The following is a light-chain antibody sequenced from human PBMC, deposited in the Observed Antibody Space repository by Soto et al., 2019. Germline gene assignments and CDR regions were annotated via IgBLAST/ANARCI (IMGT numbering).Light chain of an antibody. CDR1: RSLFFDSNNRNY. J-gene: IGKJ3*01. V-gene: IGKV4-1*01. Sequence: DIVMTQSPDSLGVSLGERATINCKSSRSLFFDSNNRNYLAWYQHKPGQPPKLLIYWASTREFGVPDRFSGSGSGTNFTLTISSPQAEDVALYYCHQYYSSPLTFGPGTKVDIK. CDR3: HQYYSSPLT. CDR2: WAS.